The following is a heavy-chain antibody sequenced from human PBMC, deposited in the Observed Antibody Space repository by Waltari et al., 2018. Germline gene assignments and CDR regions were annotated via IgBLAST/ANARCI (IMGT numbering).Heavy chain of an antibody. CDR1: GGSISSYY. D-gene: IGHD2-8*01. J-gene: IGHJ5*02. Sequence: QVQLQESGPGLVKPSETLSLTCTVSGGSISSYYWSWIRQPPGKGLEWIGYIYYSGSTNYNPSLKSRVTISVDTSKNQFSLKLSSVTAADTAVYYCARHEMGWFDPWGQGTLVTVSS. CDR2: IYYSGST. CDR3: ARHEMGWFDP. V-gene: IGHV4-59*01.